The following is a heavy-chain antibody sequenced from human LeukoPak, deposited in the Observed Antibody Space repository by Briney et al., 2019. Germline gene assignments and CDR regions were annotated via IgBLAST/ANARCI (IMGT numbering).Heavy chain of an antibody. CDR3: AKGGSAGGPNWFDP. Sequence: GGSLRLSCAASGFSVGNKYMSWVRQAPGKGLEWVSTISGDGGNTYYADSVKGRFTISRDTSNNMVFLQMNSLRAGDTAVYYCAKGGSAGGPNWFDPWGQGTLVTVSS. D-gene: IGHD2-15*01. V-gene: IGHV3-23*01. J-gene: IGHJ5*02. CDR1: GFSVGNKY. CDR2: ISGDGGNT.